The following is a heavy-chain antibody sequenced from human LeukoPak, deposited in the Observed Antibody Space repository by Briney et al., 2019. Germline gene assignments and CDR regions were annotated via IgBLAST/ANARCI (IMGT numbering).Heavy chain of an antibody. CDR2: ISWNSGSI. CDR1: GFTFDDYA. V-gene: IGHV3-9*01. Sequence: GGSLRLSCAASGFTFDDYAMHWVRQAPGKGLEWVSGISWNSGSIGYADSVKGRFTISRDNAKNSLYLQMNSLRAEDTALYYCATKDYWGQETLVTVSS. J-gene: IGHJ4*02. CDR3: ATKDY.